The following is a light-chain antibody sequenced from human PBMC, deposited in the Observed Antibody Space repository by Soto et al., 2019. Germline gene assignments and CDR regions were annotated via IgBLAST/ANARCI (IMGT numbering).Light chain of an antibody. CDR3: QQRSNWPPIT. CDR2: DAS. J-gene: IGKJ5*01. Sequence: EIVLTQSPATLSLSPGERATLSCRASQSFNSIYLAWYQQKPGQAPRLLIYDASNRATGIPARFSGSGSGTDFTLTISSLEPEDFAVYYCQQRSNWPPITFGQGTRREIK. V-gene: IGKV3-11*01. CDR1: QSFNSIY.